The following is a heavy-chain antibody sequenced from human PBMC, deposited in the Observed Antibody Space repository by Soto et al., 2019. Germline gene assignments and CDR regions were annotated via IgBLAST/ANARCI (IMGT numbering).Heavy chain of an antibody. V-gene: IGHV1-69*01. D-gene: IGHD3-16*01. CDR3: ARGWGLVS. CDR2: IIPIHGTT. CDR1: GGSLTSYP. Sequence: QMEQSGAEVRKRGSSVKVSCKPSGGSLTSYPMAWVRQAPGQGFEWMGGIIPIHGTTEYAPKFQGRVTITADESTNRATLELTGLTSEDTAVYYCARGWGLVSWGQGTLVTVSS. J-gene: IGHJ4*02.